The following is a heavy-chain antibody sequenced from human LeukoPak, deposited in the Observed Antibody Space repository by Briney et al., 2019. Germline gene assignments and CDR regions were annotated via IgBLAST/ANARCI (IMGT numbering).Heavy chain of an antibody. CDR3: ARSVTTISDAFDL. CDR1: GVSFSGYY. Sequence: PSETLSLTCAVYGVSFSGYYWSWIRQPPGKGLEWIGEINHSGSTNYNPSLKSRITISVDRSKNQFSLKLNSVTAADTAVYFCARSVTTISDAFDLWGQGTMVTVSS. D-gene: IGHD4-17*01. CDR2: INHSGST. V-gene: IGHV4-34*01. J-gene: IGHJ3*01.